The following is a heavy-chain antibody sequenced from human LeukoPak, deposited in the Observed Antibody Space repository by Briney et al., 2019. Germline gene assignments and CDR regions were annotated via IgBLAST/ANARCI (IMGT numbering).Heavy chain of an antibody. CDR3: GKDNSASGCHGPFDY. V-gene: IGHV3-43*01. Sequence: GGSLRLSCAASGFTFDDYTMHWVRQAPGKGLEWVSLISWDGGGTYYADSVKGRFTISRDNSKNSLYLQMKSLRTEDTALYYCGKDNSASGCHGPFDYWGQRCLATVSS. J-gene: IGHJ4*02. D-gene: IGHD6-19*01. CDR2: ISWDGGGT. CDR1: GFTFDDYT.